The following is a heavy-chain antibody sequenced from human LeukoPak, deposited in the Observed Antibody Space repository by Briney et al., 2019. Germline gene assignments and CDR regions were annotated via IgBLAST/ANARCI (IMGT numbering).Heavy chain of an antibody. CDR3: ARFGYGGWNLAY. J-gene: IGHJ4*02. Sequence: GGSLRLSCAASGFSFRDFWMTWVRQAPGKGLEWVANINQGGSGKYYVDSVKGRFTISRDDAESALYVQMNSLRDKERAVHYCARFGYGGWNLAYWGEGALVTLSS. D-gene: IGHD6-19*01. CDR1: GFSFRDFW. V-gene: IGHV3-7*03. CDR2: INQGGSGK.